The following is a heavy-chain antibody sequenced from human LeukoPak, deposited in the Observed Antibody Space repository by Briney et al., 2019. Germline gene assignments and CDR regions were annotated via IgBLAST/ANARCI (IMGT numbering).Heavy chain of an antibody. D-gene: IGHD3-10*01. CDR1: GFTFSDYA. V-gene: IGHV3-23*01. CDR3: AKDQSSGNYGTRSFDY. J-gene: IGHJ4*02. CDR2: ISGSGGST. Sequence: GGSLRLSCAVSGFTFSDYAMNWVRQAPGKGLEWVSGISGSGGSTYYADSVKGRFTISRDNSKNTLYPQMSSLRAEDTAVYYCAKDQSSGNYGTRSFDYWGQGTLVTVSS.